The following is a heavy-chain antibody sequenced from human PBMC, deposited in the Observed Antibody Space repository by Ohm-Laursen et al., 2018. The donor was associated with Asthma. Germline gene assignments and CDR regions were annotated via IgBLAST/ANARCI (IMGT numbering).Heavy chain of an antibody. D-gene: IGHD1-26*01. CDR3: ARDHASPGEGAIDY. V-gene: IGHV3-74*01. J-gene: IGHJ4*02. CDR1: GFTFSDYF. Sequence: SLRLSCAASGFTFSDYFMHWVRQGPGQGLVWISHIFPDGRHTNYADSVKGRFTISRDNAKNTLSLQMNSLRAEDTAVYYCARDHASPGEGAIDYWGQGTLVTVSS. CDR2: IFPDGRHT.